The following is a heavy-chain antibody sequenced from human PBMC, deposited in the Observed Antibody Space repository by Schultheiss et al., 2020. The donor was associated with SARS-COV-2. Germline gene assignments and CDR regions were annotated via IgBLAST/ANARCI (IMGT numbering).Heavy chain of an antibody. V-gene: IGHV1-2*02. CDR1: GYTFTGYY. Sequence: ASVKVSCKASGYTFTGYYMHWVRQAPGQGLEWMGGIIPIFGTANYAQKFQGRVTMTRNTSISTAYMELRSLRSDDTAVYYCARWYYYDSSGWFDPWGQGTLVTVSS. J-gene: IGHJ5*02. D-gene: IGHD3-22*01. CDR3: ARWYYYDSSGWFDP. CDR2: IIPIFGTA.